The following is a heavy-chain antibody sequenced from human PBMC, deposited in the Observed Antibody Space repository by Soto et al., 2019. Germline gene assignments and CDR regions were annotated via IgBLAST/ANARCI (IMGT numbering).Heavy chain of an antibody. J-gene: IGHJ6*02. CDR3: AKDSRAVRGVTFYYYYGMDV. Sequence: GSLRLSCAASGFTFSSYGMHWVRQAPGKGLEWVAVISYDGSNKYYADSVKGRFTISRDNSKNTLYLQMNSLRAEDTAVYYCAKDSRAVRGVTFYYYYGMDVWGQGTTVTVS. D-gene: IGHD3-10*01. V-gene: IGHV3-30*18. CDR1: GFTFSSYG. CDR2: ISYDGSNK.